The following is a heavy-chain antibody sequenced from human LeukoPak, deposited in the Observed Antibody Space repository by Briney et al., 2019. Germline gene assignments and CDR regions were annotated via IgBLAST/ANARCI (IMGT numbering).Heavy chain of an antibody. Sequence: PGGSLRLSCAASGFTFSTFAMSWVRQAPGRGLEWVSSITDGGGSTYYADSVEGRFTVSRDNSRNTLYLQMNSLRAEDTAVYYCAKSFRPFGSSGYYWWDFWGQGTLVTVSS. CDR2: ITDGGGST. D-gene: IGHD3-22*01. J-gene: IGHJ4*02. CDR3: AKSFRPFGSSGYYWWDF. V-gene: IGHV3-23*01. CDR1: GFTFSTFA.